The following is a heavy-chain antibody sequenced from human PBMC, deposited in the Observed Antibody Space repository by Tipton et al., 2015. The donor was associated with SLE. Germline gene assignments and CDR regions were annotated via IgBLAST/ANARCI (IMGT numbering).Heavy chain of an antibody. CDR1: GGSISSSSYY. CDR2: IYYSGST. CDR3: ARGGVITLDY. V-gene: IGHV4-39*07. J-gene: IGHJ4*02. D-gene: IGHD3-10*01. Sequence: TLSLTCTVSGGSISSSSYYWGWIRQPPGKGLEWIGSIYYSGSTYYNPSLKSRVTISVDTSKNQFSLKLSSVTAADTAVYYCARGGVITLDYWGQGTLVTVSS.